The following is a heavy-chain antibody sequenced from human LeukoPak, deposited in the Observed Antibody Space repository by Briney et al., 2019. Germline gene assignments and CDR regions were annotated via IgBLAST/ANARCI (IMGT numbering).Heavy chain of an antibody. V-gene: IGHV1-2*02. D-gene: IGHD2-2*03. CDR1: GYTFTGYY. CDR2: INPNSGGT. CDR3: ARDPGYCSSTSCYAYYYYMDV. Sequence: GASVKVSCKATGYTFTGYYMHWVRQAPGQGLEWMGWINPNSGGTNYAQKFQGRVTMTRDTSISTAYMELSRLRSDDTAVYYCARDPGYCSSTSCYAYYYYMDVWGKGTTVTVSS. J-gene: IGHJ6*03.